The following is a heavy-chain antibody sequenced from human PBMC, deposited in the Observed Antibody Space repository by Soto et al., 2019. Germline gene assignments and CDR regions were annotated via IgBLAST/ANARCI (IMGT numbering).Heavy chain of an antibody. Sequence: VESLKISCKGSGYDFTHYWIAWVRQTPGKGLEWMGVIYPGDSDTKYSPSFQGQVTISADKSIDTAYLQRSSLKASDTAIYYCAREVGYSHASDFYSLGHWGQGTLVTVSS. J-gene: IGHJ4*02. CDR2: IYPGDSDT. CDR3: AREVGYSHASDFYSLGH. D-gene: IGHD3-3*01. V-gene: IGHV5-51*01. CDR1: GYDFTHYW.